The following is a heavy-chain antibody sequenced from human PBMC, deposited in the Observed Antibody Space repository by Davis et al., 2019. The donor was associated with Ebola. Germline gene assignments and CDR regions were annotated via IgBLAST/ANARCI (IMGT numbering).Heavy chain of an antibody. D-gene: IGHD2-2*01. CDR2: VFHSGST. V-gene: IGHV4-4*02. Sequence: MPSETLSLTCNVSGISISNSNWWSWVRQPPGKGLEWIGEVFHSGSTNYNPSLKSRVTISVDTSKNQLSLRLTSVIAADTAVYYCARFPIVVEPASISWGQGTLVTVSS. CDR3: ARFPIVVEPASIS. CDR1: GISISNSNW. J-gene: IGHJ4*02.